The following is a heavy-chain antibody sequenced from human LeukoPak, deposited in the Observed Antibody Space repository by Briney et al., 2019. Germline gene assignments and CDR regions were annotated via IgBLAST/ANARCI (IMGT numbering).Heavy chain of an antibody. Sequence: GGSLRLSCAASGFTFSSYSMNWLRQAPGKGLEWVSSISSSSSYIDYADSVKGRFTISRDNAKNSLYLQMNSLRAEDTAVYYCARGSGATTDYYYYYMDVWGKGTTVTVSS. CDR1: GFTFSSYS. CDR3: ARGSGATTDYYYYYMDV. D-gene: IGHD1-26*01. V-gene: IGHV3-21*01. CDR2: ISSSSSYI. J-gene: IGHJ6*03.